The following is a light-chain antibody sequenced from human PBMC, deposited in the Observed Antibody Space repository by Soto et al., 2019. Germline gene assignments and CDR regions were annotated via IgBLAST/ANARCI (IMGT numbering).Light chain of an antibody. CDR1: QSVSSK. CDR2: GAS. Sequence: EIVLTQSPATPSLSPGERATPSSVASQSVSSKLAWYQQKPGQAHRLIIYGASNRATGIPARFSGSGSGTEFTLTISSLQSEDFAVYYCQQYNNWPPITVGQGTRLEIK. CDR3: QQYNNWPPIT. J-gene: IGKJ5*01. V-gene: IGKV3-15*01.